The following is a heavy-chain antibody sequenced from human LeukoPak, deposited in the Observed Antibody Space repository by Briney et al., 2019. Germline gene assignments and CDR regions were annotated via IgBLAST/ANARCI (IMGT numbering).Heavy chain of an antibody. CDR2: INHSGST. D-gene: IGHD3-16*02. V-gene: IGHV4-34*01. Sequence: SETLSLTCAVYGGSFSGYYWSWIRQPPGKGLEWIGEINHSGSTNYNPSLKSRVTISVDTSKNQFSLKLSSVTAAETAVYYCARVLGYDYVWGSYPYSSWGQGTLVTVSS. J-gene: IGHJ4*02. CDR3: ARVLGYDYVWGSYPYSS. CDR1: GGSFSGYY.